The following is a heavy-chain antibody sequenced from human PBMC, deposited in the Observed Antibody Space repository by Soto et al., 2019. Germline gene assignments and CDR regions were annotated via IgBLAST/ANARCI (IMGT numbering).Heavy chain of an antibody. Sequence: GGSLRLSCAASGFTFSSYGMHWVRQAPGKGLEWVAVIWYDGSNKYYADSVKGRFTISRDNAKNSLYLQMNSLRAEDTAVYYCARASPGSGASRFFDYWGQGTLVTVSS. CDR3: ARASPGSGASRFFDY. CDR1: GFTFSSYG. V-gene: IGHV3-33*01. J-gene: IGHJ4*02. CDR2: IWYDGSNK. D-gene: IGHD3-3*01.